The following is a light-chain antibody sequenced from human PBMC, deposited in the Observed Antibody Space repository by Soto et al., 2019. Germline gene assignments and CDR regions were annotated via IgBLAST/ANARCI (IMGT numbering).Light chain of an antibody. CDR1: QSIDSW. Sequence: DIQMTQSPSTLSASVGARVTITCRASQSIDSWLAWYQQKPGQAPKLLIYKASSLESGVPSRFIGSGSGTEFTLTIISLQPDDFATYYCQQYNSFPYTVGQGTKLEIK. CDR2: KAS. CDR3: QQYNSFPYT. V-gene: IGKV1-5*03. J-gene: IGKJ2*01.